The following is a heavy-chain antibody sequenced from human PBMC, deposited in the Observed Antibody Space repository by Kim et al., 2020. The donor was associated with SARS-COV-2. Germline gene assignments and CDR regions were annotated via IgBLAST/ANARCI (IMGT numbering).Heavy chain of an antibody. V-gene: IGHV1-18*01. CDR2: ISAYNGNT. Sequence: ASVKVSCKASGYTFTSYGISWVRQAPGQGLEWMGWISAYNGNTNYAQKLQGRVTMTTDTSTSTAYMELRSLRSDDTAVYYCARDPARYYYDSSGYRGGFDPWGQGTLVTVSS. D-gene: IGHD3-22*01. J-gene: IGHJ5*02. CDR3: ARDPARYYYDSSGYRGGFDP. CDR1: GYTFTSYG.